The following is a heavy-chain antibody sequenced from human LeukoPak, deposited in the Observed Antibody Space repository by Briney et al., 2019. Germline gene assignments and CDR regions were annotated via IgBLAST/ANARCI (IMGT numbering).Heavy chain of an antibody. CDR2: ISGYGST. D-gene: IGHD3-16*01. Sequence: SGGSLRLSCAASGFTFKKFAMYWVRQAPGKGLEWVSSISGYGSTYFADTVKGRFTISRDNSKNTLYLQMNGLRAEDTAVYYCAKNTGADDYGPGAFGIWGQGTLISVSS. V-gene: IGHV3-23*01. CDR3: AKNTGADDYGPGAFGI. J-gene: IGHJ3*02. CDR1: GFTFKKFA.